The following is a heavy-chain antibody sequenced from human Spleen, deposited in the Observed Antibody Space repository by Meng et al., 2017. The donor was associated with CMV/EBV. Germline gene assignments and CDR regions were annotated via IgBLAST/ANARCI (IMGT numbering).Heavy chain of an antibody. J-gene: IGHJ4*02. V-gene: IGHV4-39*01. CDR3: ATHGVGLMVYASYYFDH. D-gene: IGHD2-8*01. CDR1: GGSISGSNYY. CDR2: IYDSEST. Sequence: SETLSLTCTVSGGSISGSNYYWGWIRQPPGKGLEWIGSIYDSESTYYNPSLKSRVTMSVDTSKNQFSLELSSVTATDTAMYYCATHGVGLMVYASYYFDHWGQGTLVTVSS.